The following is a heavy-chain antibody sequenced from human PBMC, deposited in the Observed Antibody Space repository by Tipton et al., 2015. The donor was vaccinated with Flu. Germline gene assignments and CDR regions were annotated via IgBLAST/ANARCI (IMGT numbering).Heavy chain of an antibody. CDR2: IWFDGSDS. Sequence: SLRLSCDTSGFTFNEHGMHWVRQAPGKGLEWVAVIWFDGSDSRYADSVKGRFIISRDSSKDTVYLHMRSLRVEDTALYYCARGNPPSSPVDFDPWGQGTQVTVSS. CDR1: GFTFNEHG. V-gene: IGHV3-33*01. CDR3: ARGNPPSSPVDFDP. D-gene: IGHD5-12*01. J-gene: IGHJ5*02.